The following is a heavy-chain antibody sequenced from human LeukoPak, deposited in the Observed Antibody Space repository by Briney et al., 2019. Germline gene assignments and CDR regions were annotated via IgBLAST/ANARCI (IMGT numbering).Heavy chain of an antibody. D-gene: IGHD5-12*01. V-gene: IGHV3-23*01. CDR2: ISNSGGRT. Sequence: GGSLRLSCAASGFTFSSYAMSWVRQAPGKGLEWVSSISNSGGRTFYTDSVKGRLTISRDNSKITLYLQMNSLRAEDTAVYYCAKSYNGYESKPDYWGQGTLVTVSS. CDR1: GFTFSSYA. CDR3: AKSYNGYESKPDY. J-gene: IGHJ4*02.